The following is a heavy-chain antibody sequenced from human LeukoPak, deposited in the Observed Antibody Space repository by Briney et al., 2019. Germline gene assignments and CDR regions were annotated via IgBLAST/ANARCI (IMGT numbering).Heavy chain of an antibody. CDR1: GYTFTGYY. CDR3: ARAEGGTIFGVVIS. V-gene: IGHV1-2*02. D-gene: IGHD3-3*01. Sequence: ASVKVSCKASGYTFTGYYMHWVRQAPGQGLEWMGWINPNSGGTNYAQKFQGRVTMTRDPSISTAYMELSRLRSDDTAVYYCARAEGGTIFGVVISWGQGTLVTVSS. CDR2: INPNSGGT. J-gene: IGHJ5*02.